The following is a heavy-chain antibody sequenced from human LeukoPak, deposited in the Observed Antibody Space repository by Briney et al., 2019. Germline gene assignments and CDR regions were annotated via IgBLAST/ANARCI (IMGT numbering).Heavy chain of an antibody. J-gene: IGHJ5*02. Sequence: GGSLRLSCVASGFTFSSYWMAWVRQAPGKGLEWVANINQDGSEKYYVDSVKGRFTISRDNAKNSLYLQMNSLRAEDTAVYYCARITMVRGVKGDWFDPWGQGTLVTVSS. CDR2: INQDGSEK. CDR3: ARITMVRGVKGDWFDP. V-gene: IGHV3-7*05. CDR1: GFTFSSYW. D-gene: IGHD3-10*01.